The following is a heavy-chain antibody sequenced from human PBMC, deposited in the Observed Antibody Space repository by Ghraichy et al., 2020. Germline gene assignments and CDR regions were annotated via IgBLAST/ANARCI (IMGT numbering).Heavy chain of an antibody. Sequence: GESLNISCAASGFTFSSYAMFWVRHVPGEGLEWVAYDGSGIYYADSVSGRFTVSRDNSRSTMYLQMNSLRPEDTAVYYCARELGGNYFDTWGQGTLVTVSS. CDR3: ARELGGNYFDT. CDR2: DGSGI. V-gene: IGHV3-30-3*01. D-gene: IGHD4-23*01. J-gene: IGHJ4*02. CDR1: GFTFSSYA.